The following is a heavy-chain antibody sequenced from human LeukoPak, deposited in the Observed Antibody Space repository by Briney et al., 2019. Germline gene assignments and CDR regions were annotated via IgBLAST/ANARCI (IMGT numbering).Heavy chain of an antibody. V-gene: IGHV4-39*01. CDR2: ICSSGNS. Sequence: PSETLSLTCSISGDSITTNSYWWGWIRQSPGKGLEWIGSICSSGNSYYNPSLKTRATISPDTSKNQYSLRLTSVTAADTAIYYCARRGIWDLQIDNWFDPWGQGILVIVSS. CDR3: ARRGIWDLQIDNWFDP. D-gene: IGHD3-16*01. J-gene: IGHJ5*02. CDR1: GDSITTNSYW.